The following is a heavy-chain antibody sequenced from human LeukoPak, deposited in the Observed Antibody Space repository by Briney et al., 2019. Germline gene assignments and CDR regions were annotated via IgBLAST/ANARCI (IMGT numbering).Heavy chain of an antibody. D-gene: IGHD6-6*01. V-gene: IGHV3-21*01. CDR3: ARGLTIAARLLDY. CDR1: GFTFSSYS. Sequence: GGSLRLSCAASGFTFSSYSMKWVRQAPGKGLEWVSSISSSSSYIYYADSVKGRFTISRDNAKNSLYLQMNSLRAEDTAVYYCARGLTIAARLLDYWGQGTLVTVSS. J-gene: IGHJ4*02. CDR2: ISSSSSYI.